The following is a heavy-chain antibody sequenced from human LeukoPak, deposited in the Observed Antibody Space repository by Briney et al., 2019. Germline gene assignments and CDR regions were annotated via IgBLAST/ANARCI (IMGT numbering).Heavy chain of an antibody. V-gene: IGHV3-11*04. CDR1: GFTFSDYY. Sequence: PGGSLRLSCAASGFTFSDYYMSWLRQAPGKGLEWVSYISSSGSTIYYADSVKGRFTISRDNAKNSLYLQMNSLRAEDTAVYYCARDPEPYSLGEYYFDYWGQGTLVTVSS. D-gene: IGHD3-16*01. CDR3: ARDPEPYSLGEYYFDY. J-gene: IGHJ4*02. CDR2: ISSSGSTI.